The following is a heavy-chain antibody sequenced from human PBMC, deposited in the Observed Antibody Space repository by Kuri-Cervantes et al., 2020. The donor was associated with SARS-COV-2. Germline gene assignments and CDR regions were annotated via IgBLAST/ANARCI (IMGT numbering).Heavy chain of an antibody. Sequence: GESLKISCAASGFTFSSYAMSWVRQAPGKGLEWGSAISGSGGSTYYADSVKGRFTISRDNSKNTLYLQMNSLRAEDTALYHCARGAHYYDSSSYPEWFDPWGQGTLVTVSS. CDR2: ISGSGGST. V-gene: IGHV3-23*01. D-gene: IGHD3-22*01. J-gene: IGHJ5*02. CDR3: ARGAHYYDSSSYPEWFDP. CDR1: GFTFSSYA.